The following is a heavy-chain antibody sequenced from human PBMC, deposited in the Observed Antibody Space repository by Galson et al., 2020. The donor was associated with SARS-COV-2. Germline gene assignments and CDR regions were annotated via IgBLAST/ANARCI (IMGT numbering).Heavy chain of an antibody. CDR3: ASQWLLTEPFDY. Sequence: GESLKISCAASGFTFSSYGMHWVRQDPGKGLEWVAVIWYDGSNKYYADSVKGRFTISRDNSKNTLYLQMNSLRAEDTAVYYCASQWLLTEPFDYWGQGTLVTVSS. J-gene: IGHJ4*02. CDR2: IWYDGSNK. V-gene: IGHV3-33*01. CDR1: GFTFSSYG. D-gene: IGHD3-22*01.